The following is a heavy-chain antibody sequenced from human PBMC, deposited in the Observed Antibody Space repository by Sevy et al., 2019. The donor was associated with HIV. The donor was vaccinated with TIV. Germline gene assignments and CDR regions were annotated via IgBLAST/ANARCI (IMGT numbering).Heavy chain of an antibody. J-gene: IGHJ5*02. CDR3: ARGYYDSSGSLAWLDP. D-gene: IGHD3-22*01. Sequence: ASVKVSCKASGYTFTGNYLHWVRQAPGQGLEWMGWINPDNGGTYSAQSFQHRVTITRDTSISTAYMELTSLKSDDTAVYYCARGYYDSSGSLAWLDPWGQGALVTVSS. V-gene: IGHV1-2*02. CDR2: INPDNGGT. CDR1: GYTFTGNY.